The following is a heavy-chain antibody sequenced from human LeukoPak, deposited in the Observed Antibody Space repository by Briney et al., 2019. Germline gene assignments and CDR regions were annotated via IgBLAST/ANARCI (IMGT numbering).Heavy chain of an antibody. CDR3: ARGLRGPQASF. CDR1: GFTFSTYW. V-gene: IGHV3-7*03. CDR2: IKPDGTEK. Sequence: GGSLRLSCATSGFTFSTYWMNWVRQAPGKGLEWVANIKPDGTEKYYVDSVKGRLTISRDNAKNSLYLQMSSLRAEDTAVYYCARGLRGPQASFWGQGTLVTVSS. D-gene: IGHD2-8*01. J-gene: IGHJ4*01.